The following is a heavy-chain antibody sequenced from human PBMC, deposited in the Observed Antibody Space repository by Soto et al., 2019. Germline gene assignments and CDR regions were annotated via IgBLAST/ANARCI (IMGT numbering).Heavy chain of an antibody. J-gene: IGHJ6*02. D-gene: IGHD4-17*01. Sequence: QLQLQESGSGLVKPSQTLSLTCAVSGGSISSGGYSWSWIRQPPGKGLEWIGYIYHGGYTYYNPSLKSRVTIAVDRSKNHCSLKLSSVTAADTAVYYCARAHYGDYGYGMDVWGQGTTVTVSS. CDR3: ARAHYGDYGYGMDV. CDR1: GGSISSGGYS. V-gene: IGHV4-30-2*01. CDR2: IYHGGYT.